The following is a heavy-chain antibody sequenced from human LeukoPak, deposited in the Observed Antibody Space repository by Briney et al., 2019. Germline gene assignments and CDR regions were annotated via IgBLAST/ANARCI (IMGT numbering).Heavy chain of an antibody. D-gene: IGHD3-3*01. CDR2: IYYSGST. V-gene: IGHV4-59*01. J-gene: IGHJ4*02. Sequence: SETLSLTCTVSGGSISSYYWSWIRQPPGKGLEWIGYIYYSGSTNYNPSLKSRVTISVDTSKNQFSLKLSSVTAADTAVYYCARGPDYDFWSGYSTPHYFDYWGQGTLVTVSS. CDR3: ARGPDYDFWSGYSTPHYFDY. CDR1: GGSISSYY.